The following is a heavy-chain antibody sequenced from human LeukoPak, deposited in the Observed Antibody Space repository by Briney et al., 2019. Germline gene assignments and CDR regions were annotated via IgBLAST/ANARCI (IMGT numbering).Heavy chain of an antibody. Sequence: GGSLRLSCAASGFTFSSYAMHWVRQAPGKGLEWVAVISYDGSNKYYADSVKGRFTISRDNSKNTLYLQMNSLRAEDTAVYYCARDDLDVYYDSSEYYYYYGMDVWGQGTTVTVSS. D-gene: IGHD3-22*01. V-gene: IGHV3-30-3*01. CDR3: ARDDLDVYYDSSEYYYYYGMDV. CDR2: ISYDGSNK. J-gene: IGHJ6*02. CDR1: GFTFSSYA.